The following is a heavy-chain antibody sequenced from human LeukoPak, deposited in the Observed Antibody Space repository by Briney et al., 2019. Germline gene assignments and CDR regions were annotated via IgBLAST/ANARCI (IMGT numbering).Heavy chain of an antibody. CDR2: INTDTGNP. CDR3: ARVRSGGYCSVGSCYLGY. J-gene: IGHJ4*02. Sequence: ASVKVSCKASGYTFTSYAMHWVRQAPGQRLEWIGWINTDTGNPTYAQGFTGRFVLSLDTSVSTAYLQINDLKAEDTAVYYCARVRSGGYCSVGSCYLGYWGQGTLVTVSS. V-gene: IGHV7-4-1*02. CDR1: GYTFTSYA. D-gene: IGHD2-15*01.